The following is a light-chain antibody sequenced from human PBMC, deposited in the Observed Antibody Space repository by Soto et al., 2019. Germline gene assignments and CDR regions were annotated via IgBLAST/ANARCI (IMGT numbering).Light chain of an antibody. V-gene: IGKV1-33*01. Sequence: DIQMTQSPSSLSASVGDRVTITCQASQDMRKYLNWYQQKPGRAPKLLIYGASNLETGVPSRFSGSGYGTDFIFTISSLQPEDIATYYCQHYDNLPPFTFGPGTKVAIK. J-gene: IGKJ3*01. CDR1: QDMRKY. CDR2: GAS. CDR3: QHYDNLPPFT.